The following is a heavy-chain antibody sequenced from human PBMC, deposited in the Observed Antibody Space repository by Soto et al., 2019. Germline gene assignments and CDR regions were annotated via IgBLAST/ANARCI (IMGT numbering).Heavy chain of an antibody. D-gene: IGHD3-3*01. V-gene: IGHV3-49*03. Sequence: EVQLVESGGGLVQPGRSLRLSCTASGFTFGDYAMSWFRQAPGKGLEWVGFIRSKAYGGITEYAASVKGRFTISRDDSKSIAYLQMNSLKTEDTAVYYCTRDQSGFIPGRFLEWLLFDYWGQGTLVTVSS. CDR3: TRDQSGFIPGRFLEWLLFDY. CDR1: GFTFGDYA. CDR2: IRSKAYGGIT. J-gene: IGHJ4*02.